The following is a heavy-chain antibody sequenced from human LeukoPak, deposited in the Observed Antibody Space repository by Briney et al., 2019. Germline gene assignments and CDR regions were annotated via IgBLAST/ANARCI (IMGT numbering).Heavy chain of an antibody. CDR1: GGSISSSSYY. CDR2: IYYSGST. J-gene: IGHJ4*02. D-gene: IGHD6-19*01. CDR3: ARQENSSGWYGSFDY. Sequence: PSETLSLTCTVSGGSISSSSYYWGWIRQPPGKGLEWIGSIYYSGSTYYNPSLKSRVTISVDTSKNQFSLKLSSVTAADTAVYYCARQENSSGWYGSFDYWGQGTLVTVSS. V-gene: IGHV4-39*01.